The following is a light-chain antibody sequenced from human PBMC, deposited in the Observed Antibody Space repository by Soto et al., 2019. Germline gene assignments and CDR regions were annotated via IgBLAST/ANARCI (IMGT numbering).Light chain of an antibody. J-gene: IGKJ1*01. CDR2: GAS. V-gene: IGKV3-15*01. CDR1: QSVYKH. Sequence: EILLTKSTGPLSLPPGERPTLSSRASQSVYKHLAWYQHKPGQAPRLLIYGASTRATGIPARFSGSGSGTEFTLTISTLQSEDFAIYYCQHYNNWPPWTFGQGTKVDIK. CDR3: QHYNNWPPWT.